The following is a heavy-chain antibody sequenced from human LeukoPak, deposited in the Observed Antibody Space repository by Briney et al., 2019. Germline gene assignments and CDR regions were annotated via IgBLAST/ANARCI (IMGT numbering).Heavy chain of an antibody. J-gene: IGHJ3*02. Sequence: ASVKVSCKASGYTFTSYYMHWVRQAPGQGLEWMGIINPSGGSTSYAQKFQGRVTMTRDMSTSTVYMELSSLRSEDTAVYYCARAYCSSTSCYERGAFDIWGQGTMVTVSS. CDR3: ARAYCSSTSCYERGAFDI. V-gene: IGHV1-46*01. CDR1: GYTFTSYY. CDR2: INPSGGST. D-gene: IGHD2-2*01.